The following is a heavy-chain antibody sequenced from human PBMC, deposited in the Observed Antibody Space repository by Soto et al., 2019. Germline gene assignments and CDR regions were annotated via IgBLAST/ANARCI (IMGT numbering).Heavy chain of an antibody. CDR3: VRVGSGTYSWRDS. D-gene: IGHD1-26*01. Sequence: EVQLEESGGDLIQPGGAMRLSCAASGFTFSSYWMHWVRQAPGKGLVWVSRINSDGSTTTYAESVKGRFNISSDNARNALYLQMNSLRPEDTALYFCVRVGSGTYSWRDSWGQGTLVTVSS. CDR2: INSDGSTT. J-gene: IGHJ4*02. V-gene: IGHV3-74*01. CDR1: GFTFSSYW.